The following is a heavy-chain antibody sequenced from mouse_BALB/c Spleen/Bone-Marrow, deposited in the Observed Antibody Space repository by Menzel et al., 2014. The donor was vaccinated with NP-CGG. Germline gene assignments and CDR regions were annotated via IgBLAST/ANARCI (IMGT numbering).Heavy chain of an antibody. Sequence: VQLQQSGPELVKPGASVKISCKASGYSFTGYTMNWVKRSHGKNLEWIGLINPYNGGTSYNQKFKGRAALTVDKSSSTAYMELLSLTSEGSAVYYCARSGLYYGNYLYAMGFWGQGTSVTVSS. J-gene: IGHJ4*01. CDR3: ARSGLYYGNYLYAMGF. D-gene: IGHD2-1*01. V-gene: IGHV1-26*01. CDR1: GYSFTGYT. CDR2: INPYNGGT.